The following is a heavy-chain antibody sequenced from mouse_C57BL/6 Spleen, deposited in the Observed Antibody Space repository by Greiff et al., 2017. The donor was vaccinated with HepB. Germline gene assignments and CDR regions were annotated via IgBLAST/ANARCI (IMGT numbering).Heavy chain of an antibody. CDR2: IDPSDSYT. D-gene: IGHD1-1*01. V-gene: IGHV1-69*01. CDR3: AIYGSRGDY. J-gene: IGHJ2*01. Sequence: QVQLQQSGAELVMPGASVKLSCKASGYTFTSYWMHWVKQRPGQGLEWIGEIDPSDSYTNYNQKFKGKSTLTVDKSSSTAYMQLSSLTSEDSAVYYCAIYGSRGDYWGQGTTLTVSS. CDR1: GYTFTSYW.